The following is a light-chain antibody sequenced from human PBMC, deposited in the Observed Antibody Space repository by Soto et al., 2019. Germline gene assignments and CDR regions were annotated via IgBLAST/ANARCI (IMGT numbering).Light chain of an antibody. CDR2: GNN. CDR1: SSNIGAGYD. Sequence: QSVLTQPPSVSGAPGQRVTISCTGSSSNIGAGYDVHWYQQLPGAAPKVVIYGNNNRPSGVPDRFSGSKFGTSASLAITGLRAEDEGDYYCQSFDTYLSASVFGGGTKLTVL. V-gene: IGLV1-40*01. J-gene: IGLJ2*01. CDR3: QSFDTYLSASV.